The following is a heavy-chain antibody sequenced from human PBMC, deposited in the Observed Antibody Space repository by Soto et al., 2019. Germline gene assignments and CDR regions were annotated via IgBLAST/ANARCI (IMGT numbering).Heavy chain of an antibody. CDR2: IWYDGSNK. CDR3: AREVWGLRAFDS. D-gene: IGHD3-16*01. Sequence: GGSLRLSCAASGFTFSSYGMHWVRQAPGKGLEWVAVIWYDGSNKYYADSVKGRFTISRDNSKNTLYLQMNSLRAEDTAVYYCAREVWGLRAFDSWGQGTMVTVSS. J-gene: IGHJ3*02. V-gene: IGHV3-33*01. CDR1: GFTFSSYG.